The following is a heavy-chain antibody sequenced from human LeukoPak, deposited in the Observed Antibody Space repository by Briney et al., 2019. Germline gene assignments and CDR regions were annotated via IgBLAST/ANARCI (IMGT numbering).Heavy chain of an antibody. CDR2: IYYSGST. J-gene: IGHJ4*02. D-gene: IGHD3-22*01. V-gene: IGHV4-59*01. CDR1: GGSISSYY. Sequence: PSETLSLTCTVSGGSISSYYWSWIRQPPGKGLEWIGYIYYSGSTNCNPSLRSRVTISVDTSKNQFSLKLTSVIAADTAVYYCARDSFDSSGYSAFDFWGQGILVTVSS. CDR3: ARDSFDSSGYSAFDF.